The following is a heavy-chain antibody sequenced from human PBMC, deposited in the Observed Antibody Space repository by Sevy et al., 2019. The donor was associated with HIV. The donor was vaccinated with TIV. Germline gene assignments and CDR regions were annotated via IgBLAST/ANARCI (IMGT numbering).Heavy chain of an antibody. CDR1: GFTLSSYS. J-gene: IGHJ6*02. CDR2: ISSSSSTI. Sequence: GGSLRLSCAASGFTLSSYSMNWVRQAPGKGLEWVSYISSSSSTIYYAHSVKGRFTISRDNAKNSLYLQMNSLRDEDTAVYYCARDPRKTASYYYYYGMDVWGQGTTVTVSS. CDR3: ARDPRKTASYYYYYGMDV. D-gene: IGHD5-18*01. V-gene: IGHV3-48*02.